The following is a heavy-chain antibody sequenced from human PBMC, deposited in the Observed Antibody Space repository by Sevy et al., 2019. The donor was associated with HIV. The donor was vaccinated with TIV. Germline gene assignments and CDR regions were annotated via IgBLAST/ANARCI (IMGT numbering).Heavy chain of an antibody. CDR1: GFTFNTYA. Sequence: GGSLRLSCVASGFTFNTYAMSWVRQAPGKGLEWVSAIRGSGSSTYYAAAVQGRFTISRDNSKNTLYLQMNILRAEDTAVYYCAKEATGYNYDTSGSFDYWGQGTLVTVSS. J-gene: IGHJ4*02. V-gene: IGHV3-23*01. CDR2: IRGSGSST. CDR3: AKEATGYNYDTSGSFDY. D-gene: IGHD3-22*01.